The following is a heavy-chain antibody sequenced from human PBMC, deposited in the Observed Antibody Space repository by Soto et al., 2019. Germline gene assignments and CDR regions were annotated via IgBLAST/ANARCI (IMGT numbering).Heavy chain of an antibody. CDR2: INAGNGNT. J-gene: IGHJ4*02. D-gene: IGHD3-3*01. CDR1: GYTFTSYA. Sequence: ASVKVSCKASGYTFTSYAMHWVRQAPGQRLEWMGWINAGNGNTKYSQKFQGRVTITRDTSASTAYMELSSLRSEDTAVYYCARDVITIFGVVNDYFDYWGQGTLVTVSS. CDR3: ARDVITIFGVVNDYFDY. V-gene: IGHV1-3*01.